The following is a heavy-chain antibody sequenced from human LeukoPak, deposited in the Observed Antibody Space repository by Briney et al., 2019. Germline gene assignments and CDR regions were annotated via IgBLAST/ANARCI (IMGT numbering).Heavy chain of an antibody. J-gene: IGHJ3*01. V-gene: IGHV3-9*01. Sequence: GRSLRLSCAASGFTFDDYAMHWVRQAPGKGLEWVSGISWDSGTIGCADSVKGRFTISRDNAKNSLYLQMNSLRAEDTALYYCAKGLNFGAFDFWGQGTMVTVSS. D-gene: IGHD1-7*01. CDR3: AKGLNFGAFDF. CDR2: ISWDSGTI. CDR1: GFTFDDYA.